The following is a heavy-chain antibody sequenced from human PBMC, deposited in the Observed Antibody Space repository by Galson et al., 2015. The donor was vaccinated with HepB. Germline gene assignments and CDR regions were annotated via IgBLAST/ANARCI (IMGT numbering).Heavy chain of an antibody. CDR2: FDPEDGET. Sequence: SVKVSCKVSGYTLTDLSMHWVRQAPGKGLEWMGGFDPEDGETIYAQKFQGRVTMTRSTSIGTAYLELSSLKSEDTAMYYCARGQYCITGACPYYFDYWGHGIMVTVSS. J-gene: IGHJ4*01. V-gene: IGHV1-24*01. CDR3: ARGQYCITGACPYYFDY. D-gene: IGHD2-8*02. CDR1: GYTLTDLS.